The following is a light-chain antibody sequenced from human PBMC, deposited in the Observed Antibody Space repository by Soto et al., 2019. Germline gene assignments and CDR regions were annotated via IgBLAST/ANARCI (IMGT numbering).Light chain of an antibody. CDR3: QQRSNWPPLT. V-gene: IGKV3-11*01. Sequence: EIVLTQSPATLSLSPGDRATLSCRASQSVGSYLAWYQQKPGQTPRLLIYDASNRATGIPARFSGSGSGTDFTLTISSLEPEDFAIYYCQQRSNWPPLTFDGGTKVEIK. CDR2: DAS. CDR1: QSVGSY. J-gene: IGKJ4*01.